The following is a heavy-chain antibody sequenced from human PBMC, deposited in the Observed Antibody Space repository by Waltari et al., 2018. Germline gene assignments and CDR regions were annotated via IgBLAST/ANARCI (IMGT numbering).Heavy chain of an antibody. V-gene: IGHV4-39*07. Sequence: QLQLQESGPGLVKPSETLSLTCTVSGGSIRSSSYYWGWIRQPPGKGLEWIGSIYYSGSTYYNPSLKSRVTISVDTSKNQFSLKLSSVTAADTAVYYCARDPLSGYDWGHWFDPWGQGTLVTVSS. CDR1: GGSIRSSSYY. J-gene: IGHJ5*02. CDR3: ARDPLSGYDWGHWFDP. D-gene: IGHD5-12*01. CDR2: IYYSGST.